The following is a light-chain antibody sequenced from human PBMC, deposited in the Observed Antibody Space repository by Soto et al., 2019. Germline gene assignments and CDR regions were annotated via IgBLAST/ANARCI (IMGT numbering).Light chain of an antibody. J-gene: IGKJ1*01. Sequence: DIQMTQSPSTLSASVGDSVTITCRASQNIRNWLAWYQQKPGKAPKLLIYDASSLETGVPSRFSDSGSGTEFTLTISSLQPDDFATYYCQQYDSYSTTFGQGTKVDIK. V-gene: IGKV1-5*01. CDR1: QNIRNW. CDR3: QQYDSYSTT. CDR2: DAS.